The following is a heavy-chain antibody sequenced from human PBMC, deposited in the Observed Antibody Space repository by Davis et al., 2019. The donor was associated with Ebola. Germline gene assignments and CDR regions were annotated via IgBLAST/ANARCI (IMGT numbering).Heavy chain of an antibody. CDR1: GFTFSSYA. D-gene: IGHD6-13*01. V-gene: IGHV3-23*01. CDR2: ISGSGGST. J-gene: IGHJ4*02. CDR3: AKDITPAGYSSSPEIFDY. Sequence: GESLKISCAASGFTFSSYAMSWVRQAPGKGLEWVSAISGSGGSTYYADSVKGRFTISRDNSKNTPYLQMNSLRAEDTAVYYCAKDITPAGYSSSPEIFDYWGQGTLVTVSS.